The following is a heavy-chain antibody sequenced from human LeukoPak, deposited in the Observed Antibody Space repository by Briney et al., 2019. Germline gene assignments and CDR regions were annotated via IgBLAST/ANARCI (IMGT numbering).Heavy chain of an antibody. V-gene: IGHV6-1*01. CDR2: TYYRSKSSN. J-gene: IGHJ5*02. Sequence: SQTLSLTCAISGEEVSSNTASWSSFRQSPSRGLEWLGRTYYRSKSSNDYAPSVKGRITINADTSRNQFSLHLTSVTPEDTAVYFCARDRDSDFEWGPYDPWGQGTLVVVSS. CDR1: GEEVSSNTAS. CDR3: ARDRDSDFEWGPYDP. D-gene: IGHD4-11*01.